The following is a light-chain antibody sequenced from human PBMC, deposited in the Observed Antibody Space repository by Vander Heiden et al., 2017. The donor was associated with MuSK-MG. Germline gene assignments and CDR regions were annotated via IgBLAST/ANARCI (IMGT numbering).Light chain of an antibody. CDR3: TSYAPNNRLI. V-gene: IGLV2-8*01. CDR1: SSDIGAYNF. CDR2: DVS. J-gene: IGLJ2*01. Sequence: QSALTQPPSASGSPGQSVSVSCNGSSSDIGAYNFVSWYQQQPGNPLILFVYDVSRRAAGVPDRFSASKSGNTASLTVFVLQTEDDADYYCTSYAPNNRLIFGGGTKLTVL.